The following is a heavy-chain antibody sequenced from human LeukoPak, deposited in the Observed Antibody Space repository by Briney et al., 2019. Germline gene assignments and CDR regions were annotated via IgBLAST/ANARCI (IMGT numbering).Heavy chain of an antibody. J-gene: IGHJ6*02. V-gene: IGHV4-59*01. CDR3: ARDVFGGSYYYGMDV. CDR1: GGSISSYY. D-gene: IGHD1-26*01. CDR2: IYYSGST. Sequence: PSETLSLTCTVSGGSISSYYWSWIRQPPGKGLEWIGYIYYSGSTNYSPSLKSRVTISVDTSKNQFSLKLSSVTAADTAVYYCARDVFGGSYYYGMDVWGQGTTVTVSS.